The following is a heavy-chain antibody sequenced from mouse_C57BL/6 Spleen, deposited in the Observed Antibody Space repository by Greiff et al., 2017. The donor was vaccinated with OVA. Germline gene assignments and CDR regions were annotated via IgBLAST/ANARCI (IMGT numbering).Heavy chain of an antibody. Sequence: QVHVKQSGAELARPGASVKMSCKASGYTFTSYTMHWVKQRPGQGLEWIGYINPSSGYTKYNQKFKDKATLTADKSSSTAYMQLSSLTSEDSAVYYCARCHDGYYVDYWGQGTTLTVSS. CDR1: GYTFTSYT. D-gene: IGHD2-3*01. V-gene: IGHV1-4*01. CDR3: ARCHDGYYVDY. J-gene: IGHJ2*01. CDR2: INPSSGYT.